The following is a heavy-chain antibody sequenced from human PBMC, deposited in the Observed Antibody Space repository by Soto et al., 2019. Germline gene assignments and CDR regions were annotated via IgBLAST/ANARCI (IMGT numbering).Heavy chain of an antibody. Sequence: GASVKVSCKASGYTFSTSGISWVRQAPGQGLEWVGRISSYNVNTNYAQKLQGRVTMTTDTSTSTAYMELRSLTSDDTAVYYCAREICAGGSCYRTFDYWGQGTLVTVS. CDR2: ISSYNVNT. D-gene: IGHD2-15*01. CDR1: GYTFSTSG. CDR3: AREICAGGSCYRTFDY. J-gene: IGHJ4*02. V-gene: IGHV1-18*01.